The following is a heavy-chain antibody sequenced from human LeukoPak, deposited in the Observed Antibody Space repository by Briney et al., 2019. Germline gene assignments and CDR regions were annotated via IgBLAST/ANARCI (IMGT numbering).Heavy chain of an antibody. V-gene: IGHV1-3*01. D-gene: IGHD3-3*01. Sequence: VASVKVSCKASGYTFTSYAMHWVRQAPGQRLEWMGWINAGNGNTKYSQKFQGRVTITRDTSASTAYMELSSLRSEDTAVYYCARVPYDFWSGYYFDYWGQGTLVTVSS. J-gene: IGHJ4*02. CDR2: INAGNGNT. CDR1: GYTFTSYA. CDR3: ARVPYDFWSGYYFDY.